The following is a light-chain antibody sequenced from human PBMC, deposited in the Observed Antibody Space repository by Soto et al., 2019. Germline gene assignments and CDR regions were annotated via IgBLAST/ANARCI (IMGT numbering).Light chain of an antibody. CDR1: QSVSSN. CDR2: GAS. CDR3: QQYNNWPPLT. J-gene: IGKJ4*01. V-gene: IGKV3-15*01. Sequence: EIVMSQSLATLSVSPGERATLYCRASQSVSSNLAWYQQKPGQAPRLLIYGASTRATGIPARFSGSGSGTEFTLTISSLQSEDFAVYYCQQYNNWPPLTFGGGTKVAIK.